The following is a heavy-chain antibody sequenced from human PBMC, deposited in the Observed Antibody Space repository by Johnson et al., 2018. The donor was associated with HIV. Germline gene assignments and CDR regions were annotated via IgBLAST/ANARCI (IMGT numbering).Heavy chain of an antibody. CDR1: GFTFSSYG. Sequence: QVQLVESGGGLVQPGGSLRLSCAASGFTFSSYGMHWVRQAPGKGLEWVAVISYDGSNKYYADSVTGRFTISRDNSKNTLYLQMNSLRAEDTAVYYCARDSIEMATKSEDAFDIWGQGTMVTVSS. D-gene: IGHD5-24*01. CDR3: ARDSIEMATKSEDAFDI. V-gene: IGHV3-30*19. CDR2: ISYDGSNK. J-gene: IGHJ3*02.